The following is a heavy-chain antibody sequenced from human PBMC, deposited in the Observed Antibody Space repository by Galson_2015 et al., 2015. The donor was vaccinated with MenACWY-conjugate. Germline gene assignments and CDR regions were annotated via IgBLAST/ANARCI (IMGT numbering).Heavy chain of an antibody. J-gene: IGHJ5*02. CDR1: GFTFSKYW. D-gene: IGHD6-6*01. Sequence: SLRLSCAASGFTFSKYWMHWVRHAPGKGLEWVSRVNSDGTGTTYAGSVKGRFTISRDNAKNTLYLQMNSLRAEDTAIYYCTKAAARYSTSSAFNWFDPWGQGALVTVSS. CDR3: TKAAARYSTSSAFNWFDP. CDR2: VNSDGTGT. V-gene: IGHV3-74*01.